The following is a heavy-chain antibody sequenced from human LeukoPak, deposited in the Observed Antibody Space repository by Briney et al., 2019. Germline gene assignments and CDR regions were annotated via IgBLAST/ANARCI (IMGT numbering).Heavy chain of an antibody. Sequence: ASVKVSCKASGYTFTGYYMHWVRQAPGQGLEWMGWINPNSGGTNYAQKFQGRVTMTRDRSISTAYMELSRLRSDDTAVYYCARAGRSGSYSGFDYWGQGTLVTVSS. J-gene: IGHJ4*02. CDR3: ARAGRSGSYSGFDY. V-gene: IGHV1-2*02. CDR2: INPNSGGT. CDR1: GYTFTGYY. D-gene: IGHD1-26*01.